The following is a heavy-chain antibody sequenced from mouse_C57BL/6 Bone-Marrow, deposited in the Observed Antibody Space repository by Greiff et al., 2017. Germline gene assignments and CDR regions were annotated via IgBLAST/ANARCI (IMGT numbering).Heavy chain of an antibody. CDR3: ARSGDSYYFDY. CDR1: GYTFTSYW. V-gene: IGHV1-59*01. D-gene: IGHD3-1*01. J-gene: IGHJ2*01. Sequence: QVQLQQPGAELVRPGTSVKLSCKASGYTFTSYWMHWVKQRPGQGLEWIGVIDPSDSYTNYNQKFKGKATLTVDTASSNAYMQLSSLTSEDSAVYYCARSGDSYYFDYWGQGTTLTVSS. CDR2: IDPSDSYT.